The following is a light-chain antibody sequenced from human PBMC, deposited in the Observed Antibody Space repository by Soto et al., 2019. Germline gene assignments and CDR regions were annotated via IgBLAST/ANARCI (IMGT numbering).Light chain of an antibody. CDR2: GNS. J-gene: IGLJ2*01. CDR3: QSYDSSLSGWV. Sequence: QSVLTQPPSVSGAPGPRVTISCTGSSSNIGAGYDVHWYQQLPGTDPKLLIYGNSNRPSGVPDRFSGSKSGTSASLAITGLQAEDEADYYCQSYDSSLSGWVFGGGTKVTVL. CDR1: SSNIGAGYD. V-gene: IGLV1-40*01.